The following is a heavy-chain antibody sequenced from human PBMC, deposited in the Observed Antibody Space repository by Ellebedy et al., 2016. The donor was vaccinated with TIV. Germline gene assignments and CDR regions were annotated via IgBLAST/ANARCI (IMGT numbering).Heavy chain of an antibody. CDR1: GYTFTNYG. Sequence: AASMKVSCKASGYTFTNYGISWVRQAPGQGLEWMGWITPTYGYTNYAQKFQGRVTMTTDTSTSTAYMELRSLRSDDTAVYYCGRVPALNGDRFEDYWGQGTLVTVSS. J-gene: IGHJ4*02. D-gene: IGHD7-27*01. CDR3: GRVPALNGDRFEDY. V-gene: IGHV1-18*01. CDR2: ITPTYGYT.